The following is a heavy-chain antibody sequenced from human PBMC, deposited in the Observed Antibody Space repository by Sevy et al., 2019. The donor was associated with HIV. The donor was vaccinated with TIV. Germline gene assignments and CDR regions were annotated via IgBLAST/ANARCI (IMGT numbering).Heavy chain of an antibody. CDR3: VKDCVVAGTLGFDS. V-gene: IGHV3-64D*08. J-gene: IGHJ4*02. CDR1: GFPFSSFA. CDR2: ISVNGVTT. D-gene: IGHD6-19*01. Sequence: GGSLRLSCSASGFPFSSFAMHWVRQAPDKGLEYVSAISVNGVTTSYADSVKGRFTISRDNSKNTLYLQMSSLRAEDTAVYYCVKDCVVAGTLGFDSWGQGTLVTVSS.